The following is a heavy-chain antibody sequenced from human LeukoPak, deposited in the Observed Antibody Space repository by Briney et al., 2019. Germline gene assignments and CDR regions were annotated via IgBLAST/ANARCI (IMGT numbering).Heavy chain of an antibody. CDR2: IYYSGST. CDR3: ARHYYGSGSYGR. CDR1: GGSISSYY. D-gene: IGHD3-10*01. Sequence: SETLSLTCTVSGGSISSYYWSWIRQPPGKGLEWIGYIYYSGSTNYNPSLKSRVTISVTTSKNQFSLKLSSVTAADTAVYYCARHYYGSGSYGRWGQGTLVTVSS. V-gene: IGHV4-59*08. J-gene: IGHJ4*02.